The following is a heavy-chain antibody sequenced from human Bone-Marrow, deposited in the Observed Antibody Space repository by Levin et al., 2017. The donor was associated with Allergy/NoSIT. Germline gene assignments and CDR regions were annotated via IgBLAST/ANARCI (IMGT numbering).Heavy chain of an antibody. J-gene: IGHJ4*02. CDR1: NYMFSTYG. D-gene: IGHD5-18*01. V-gene: IGHV1-18*01. Sequence: ASVKVSCKASNYMFSTYGITWVRQAPGQGLEWMGRISVHNNNTEYAQKLQDRVAMTTDTSTSTAYMELRSLRSDDTAVYYCARDLTWIQLWTYYFDYWGQGTLVTVSS. CDR3: ARDLTWIQLWTYYFDY. CDR2: ISVHNNNT.